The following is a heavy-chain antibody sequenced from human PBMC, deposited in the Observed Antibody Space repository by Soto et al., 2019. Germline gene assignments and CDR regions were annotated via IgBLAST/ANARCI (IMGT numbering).Heavy chain of an antibody. Sequence: PGGSLRLSCAASGFTFSSYAMHWVRQAPGKGLEWVAVISYDGSNKYYADSVKGRFTISRDNSKNTLYLQMNSLRAEDTAVYYCARDPEYSNYGTDYHYYGMDVWGQGTTVTVSS. CDR2: ISYDGSNK. CDR1: GFTFSSYA. V-gene: IGHV3-30-3*01. D-gene: IGHD4-4*01. J-gene: IGHJ6*02. CDR3: ARDPEYSNYGTDYHYYGMDV.